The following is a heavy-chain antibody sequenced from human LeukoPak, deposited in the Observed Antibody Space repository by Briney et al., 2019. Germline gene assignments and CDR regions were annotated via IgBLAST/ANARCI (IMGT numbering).Heavy chain of an antibody. Sequence: PSETLSLTCTVSGYSISSGYYWGWIRQPPGKGLEWIGSIYHSGSTYYNPSLKSRVTISVDTSKNQFSLKLSSVTAADTAVYYCARVLMAAAAWNNWFDPWGQGTLVTVSS. CDR3: ARVLMAAAAWNNWFDP. CDR2: IYHSGST. V-gene: IGHV4-38-2*02. CDR1: GYSISSGYY. J-gene: IGHJ5*02. D-gene: IGHD6-13*01.